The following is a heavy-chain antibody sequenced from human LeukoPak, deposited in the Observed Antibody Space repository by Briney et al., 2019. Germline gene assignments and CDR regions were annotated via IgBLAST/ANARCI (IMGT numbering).Heavy chain of an antibody. CDR2: IFSSGST. V-gene: IGHV4-4*07. CDR3: ARSSSGWYWFDP. Sequence: PSETLSLTCTVSGGSISNYYWSWIRQPAGKGLEWIGRIFSSGSTKYSPSLKSRVTMSVDTSKNQFSLKLTSVTAADTAVYYCARSSSGWYWFDPWGQGTLVTVSS. J-gene: IGHJ5*02. CDR1: GGSISNYY. D-gene: IGHD6-19*01.